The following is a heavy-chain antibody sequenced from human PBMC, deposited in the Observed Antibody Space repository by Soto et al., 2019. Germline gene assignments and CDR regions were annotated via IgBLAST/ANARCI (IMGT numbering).Heavy chain of an antibody. CDR1: GGTFSSYA. Sequence: SVKVSCKASGGTFSSYAISWVRQAPGQGLEWMGGIIPIFGTANYAQKFQGRVTITADESTSTAYMELSSLRSEDTAVYYCARDPFDHNWFDPWGQGTLVTVSS. CDR2: IIPIFGTA. V-gene: IGHV1-69*13. CDR3: ARDPFDHNWFDP. J-gene: IGHJ5*02. D-gene: IGHD3-9*01.